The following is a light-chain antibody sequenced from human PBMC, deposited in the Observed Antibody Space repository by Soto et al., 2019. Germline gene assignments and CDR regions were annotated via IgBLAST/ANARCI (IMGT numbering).Light chain of an antibody. CDR3: QHYNTWPWT. CDR2: DVS. Sequence: DIHMTQAPSTLSASVGDRVTITCRASQSINAWLAWYQQKPGKAPKLLIYDVSTLASGVPSRFSGSASGTEFTLTISNLESDDFAVYYCQHYNTWPWTFGQGTKVDIK. J-gene: IGKJ1*01. V-gene: IGKV1-5*01. CDR1: QSINAW.